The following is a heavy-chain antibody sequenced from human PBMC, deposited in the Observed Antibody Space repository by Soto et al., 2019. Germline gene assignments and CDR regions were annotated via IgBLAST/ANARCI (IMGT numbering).Heavy chain of an antibody. V-gene: IGHV4-59*01. J-gene: IGHJ4*02. CDR1: GDSLRAYS. Sequence: ASETLSLTCTVSGDSLRAYSWSWVRQPPGKGLEWIGNIHYNGNTKYSPSLKSRVTMSVDTSKNHFSLRLISVTAADTAIYFCAREGNLGRWLQPLDFWGQGTLVTVSS. CDR3: AREGNLGRWLQPLDF. CDR2: IHYNGNT. D-gene: IGHD5-12*01.